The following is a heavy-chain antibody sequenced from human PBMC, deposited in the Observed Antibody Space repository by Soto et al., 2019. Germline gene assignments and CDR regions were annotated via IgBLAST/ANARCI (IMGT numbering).Heavy chain of an antibody. V-gene: IGHV1-69*06. J-gene: IGHJ4*02. CDR3: ARAMGLAVGLPFAY. Sequence: QVQLVQSGAEVKKPGSSVKVSCKASGGTFTSYAITWVRQAPGQGLEWMGGINPIFATANYAQKFQGRVTITADKSTSTAYMELSSLRSDDTAVYYCARAMGLAVGLPFAYWGQGTLVIVS. D-gene: IGHD6-19*01. CDR1: GGTFTSYA. CDR2: INPIFATA.